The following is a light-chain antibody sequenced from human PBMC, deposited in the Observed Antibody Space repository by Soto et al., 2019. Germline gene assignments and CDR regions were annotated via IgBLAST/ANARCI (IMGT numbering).Light chain of an antibody. CDR3: SSYGGNSNYV. CDR2: EVT. V-gene: IGLV2-8*01. Sequence: QSVLPQPPSASGSPGQSVTISCTGTGSDVGLYDYVSWYQQHPGKVPKLLIYEVTQRPSGVPDRFSGSKSGNTASLTVSGLQAEDEADYYCSSYGGNSNYVFGNGTKVTVL. CDR1: GSDVGLYDY. J-gene: IGLJ1*01.